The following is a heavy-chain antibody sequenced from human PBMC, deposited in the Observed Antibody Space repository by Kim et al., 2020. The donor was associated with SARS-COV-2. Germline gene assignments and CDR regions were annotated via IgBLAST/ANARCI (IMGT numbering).Heavy chain of an antibody. J-gene: IGHJ4*02. Sequence: GGSLRLSCEASGFTFGRYAMNWARQAPGKGLEWVSTISDGGVRTHYADSVKGRFTISRDNSKSTLFLHMNSLRAEDTAVYYCEASDYWGQGSLVTVSS. CDR3: EASDY. V-gene: IGHV3-23*01. CDR1: GFTFGRYA. CDR2: ISDGGVRT.